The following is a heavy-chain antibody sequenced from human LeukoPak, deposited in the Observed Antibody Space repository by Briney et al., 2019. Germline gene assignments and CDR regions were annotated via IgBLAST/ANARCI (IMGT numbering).Heavy chain of an antibody. Sequence: GASVTVPCKASGYTFTTYHIHWVRLAPGQGLEWLGTIIPSNGDTSYAQSFQGRVTMTRNTSTTTVYMDLSSLKSDDTAVYYCARTTPVITHPFDPWGQGTQVIVSS. V-gene: IGHV1-46*01. CDR2: IIPSNGDT. D-gene: IGHD4-23*01. J-gene: IGHJ5*02. CDR3: ARTTPVITHPFDP. CDR1: GYTFTTYH.